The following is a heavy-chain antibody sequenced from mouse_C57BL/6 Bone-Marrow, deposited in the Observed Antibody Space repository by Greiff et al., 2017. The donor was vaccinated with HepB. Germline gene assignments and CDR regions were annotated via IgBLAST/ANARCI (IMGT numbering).Heavy chain of an antibody. D-gene: IGHD4-1*01. V-gene: IGHV5-6*02. J-gene: IGHJ2*01. CDR3: ARRWDGFDY. CDR2: ISSGGSYT. CDR1: GFTFSSYG. Sequence: EVKLVESGGDLVKPGGSLKLSCAASGFTFSSYGMSWVRQTPDKRLEWVATISSGGSYTYYPDSVKGRFTISRDNAKNTLYLQMSSLKSEDTAMYYCARRWDGFDYWGQGTTLTVSS.